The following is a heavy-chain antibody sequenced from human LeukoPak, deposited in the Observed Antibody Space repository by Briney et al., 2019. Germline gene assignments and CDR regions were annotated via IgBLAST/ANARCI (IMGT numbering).Heavy chain of an antibody. V-gene: IGHV4-34*01. Sequence: SETLSLTCPVYGGSFSGYYWSWIRQSPGKGLEWIGEINHSRSTNYSPSLKSRVTISVDTSKNQFSLKLSSVTAADTAVYYCGRQRAAIWGFDSWGQGTLLTVSS. CDR1: GGSFSGYY. CDR2: INHSRST. CDR3: GRQRAAIWGFDS. D-gene: IGHD3-16*01. J-gene: IGHJ4*02.